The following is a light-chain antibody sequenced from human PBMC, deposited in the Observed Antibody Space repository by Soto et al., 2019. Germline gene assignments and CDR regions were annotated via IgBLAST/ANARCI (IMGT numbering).Light chain of an antibody. CDR2: WAS. CDR1: QSVLYNSNNKNY. J-gene: IGKJ1*01. V-gene: IGKV4-1*01. CDR3: QQYYSTRT. Sequence: DIVMTQSPDSLAVSLGERATINCKSSQSVLYNSNNKNYLAWYQQKPGQPPKLLIYWASTRESGVPDRFSGSGSGTDFTLTNSSLQAEDVAVYYCQQYYSTRTFGQGTKVDIK.